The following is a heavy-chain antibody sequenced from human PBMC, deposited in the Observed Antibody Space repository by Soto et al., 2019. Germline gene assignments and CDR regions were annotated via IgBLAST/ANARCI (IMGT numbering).Heavy chain of an antibody. V-gene: IGHV5-10-1*01. D-gene: IGHD3-10*01. CDR2: IDPSDSYT. CDR3: ARLGSGSGGPNDYGMDV. Sequence: PGESLKISCKGSGYSFTSYWISWVRQMPGKGLEWMGRIDPSDSYTNYSPSFQGHVTISADKSISTAYLQWSSLKASDTAMYYCARLGSGSGGPNDYGMDVWGQGTTVTVSS. J-gene: IGHJ6*02. CDR1: GYSFTSYW.